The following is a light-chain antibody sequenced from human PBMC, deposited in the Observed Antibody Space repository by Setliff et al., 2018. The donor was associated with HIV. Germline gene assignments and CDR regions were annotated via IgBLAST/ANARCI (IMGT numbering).Light chain of an antibody. Sequence: QSALTQPASVSGSPGQSITISCTGTSGDVGGYNYVSWYQQHPGKAPKFMIYDVSKRPSGVSNRFSGSKSGNTASLTISGRQAEDEADYYCSSYTSSSTYVFGTGTKVTVL. CDR3: SSYTSSSTYV. V-gene: IGLV2-14*01. J-gene: IGLJ1*01. CDR1: SGDVGGYNY. CDR2: DVS.